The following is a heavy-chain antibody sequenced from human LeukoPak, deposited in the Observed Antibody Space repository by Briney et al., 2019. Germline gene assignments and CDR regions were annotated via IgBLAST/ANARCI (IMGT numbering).Heavy chain of an antibody. CDR2: IRHDESKT. Sequence: GGSLRLSCAASGLIFSSCGMHWVRQAPGEGLEWVAYIRHDESKTFYADSVKGRFTISRDNSKNTLYLQMHSLRAEDTALYYCAKPVIPSAYQGTYYMDVWGKGTTVTVSS. D-gene: IGHD3-16*01. V-gene: IGHV3-30*02. CDR3: AKPVIPSAYQGTYYMDV. J-gene: IGHJ6*03. CDR1: GLIFSSCG.